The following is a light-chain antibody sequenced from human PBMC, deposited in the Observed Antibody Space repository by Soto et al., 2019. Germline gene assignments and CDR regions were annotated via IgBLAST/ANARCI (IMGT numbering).Light chain of an antibody. CDR3: QQYNSWPPYT. Sequence: EVVMTQSPATVSVSPGERATLSCRASQSVSSNLAWYQQKPGQAHRLLIYGASTRATGTPARFSGSGSGTEFTLTISSLQSEDFAVYYCQQYNSWPPYTFGQRTKLEIK. J-gene: IGKJ2*01. CDR2: GAS. CDR1: QSVSSN. V-gene: IGKV3-15*01.